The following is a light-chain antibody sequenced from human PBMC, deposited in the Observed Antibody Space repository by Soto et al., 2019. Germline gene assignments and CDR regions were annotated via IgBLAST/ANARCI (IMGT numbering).Light chain of an antibody. CDR3: RQLSSWPLT. J-gene: IGKJ4*01. CDR1: QSVSSS. Sequence: EIVLTQSPATLSLSPGETATLSCSASQSVSSSLAWYQQKPGQTPRLLIYDASNRATGIPARFSGSGSGTVFTLTVSSLEPEDFAVSCCRQLSSWPLTFGGGTKVEIK. CDR2: DAS. V-gene: IGKV3-11*01.